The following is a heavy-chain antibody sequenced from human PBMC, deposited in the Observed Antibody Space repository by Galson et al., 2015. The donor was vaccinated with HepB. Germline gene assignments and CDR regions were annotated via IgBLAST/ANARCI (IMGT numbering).Heavy chain of an antibody. V-gene: IGHV1-18*04. CDR3: AIPSTVTHGRGAFDI. CDR2: ISAYNGNT. Sequence: SVKVSCKASGYTFTSYGISWVRQAPGQGLEWMGWISAYNGNTNYAQKLQGRVTMTTDTSTSTAYMELRSLRSDDTAVYYCAIPSTVTHGRGAFDIWGQGTMVTVSS. J-gene: IGHJ3*02. CDR1: GYTFTSYG. D-gene: IGHD4-17*01.